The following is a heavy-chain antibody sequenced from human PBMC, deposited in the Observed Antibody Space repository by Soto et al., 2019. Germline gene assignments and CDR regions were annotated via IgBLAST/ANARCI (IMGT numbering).Heavy chain of an antibody. Sequence: GASVKVSCKASGYTFTSYGISWVRQAPGQGLEWMGWISAYNGNTNYAQKLQGRVTMTTDTSTSTAYMELRSLRSDDTAVYYCARGPRPRWFGELPFSYYYGMDVWGQGTTVTVSS. J-gene: IGHJ6*02. CDR3: ARGPRPRWFGELPFSYYYGMDV. CDR2: ISAYNGNT. CDR1: GYTFTSYG. D-gene: IGHD3-10*01. V-gene: IGHV1-18*04.